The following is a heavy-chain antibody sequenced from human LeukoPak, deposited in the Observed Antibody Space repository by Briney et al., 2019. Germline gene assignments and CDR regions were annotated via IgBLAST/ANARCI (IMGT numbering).Heavy chain of an antibody. Sequence: PGGSLRLSCAASGFTFSSYGMHWVRQAPGKGLEWVAFIRYDGSNKYYADSVKGRFTISRDNSKNTLYLQMNSLRAEDTAVYYCAKDRLAGEYAFDIWGQGTMVTVSS. CDR1: GFTFSSYG. CDR3: AKDRLAGEYAFDI. D-gene: IGHD6-13*01. V-gene: IGHV3-30*02. CDR2: IRYDGSNK. J-gene: IGHJ3*02.